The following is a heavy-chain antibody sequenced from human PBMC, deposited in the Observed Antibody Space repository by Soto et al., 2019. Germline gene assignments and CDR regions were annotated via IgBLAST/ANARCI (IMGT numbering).Heavy chain of an antibody. CDR3: AGMNLGSISYYFDS. V-gene: IGHV3-53*05. J-gene: IGHJ4*02. CDR1: GFTVSNNY. D-gene: IGHD3-10*01. Sequence: GGSLRLSCAASGFTVSNNYMNWVRQAPGKGLEWVSVIYSGGSTYYADSVKGRLTISRDDSKNTLYLQMNSLRAEDTAVYYCAGMNLGSISYYFDSWGQGALVTVSS. CDR2: IYSGGST.